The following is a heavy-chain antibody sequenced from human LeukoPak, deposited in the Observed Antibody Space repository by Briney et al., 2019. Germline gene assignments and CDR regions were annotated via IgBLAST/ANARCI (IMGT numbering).Heavy chain of an antibody. CDR2: ISSSSTTI. D-gene: IGHD2-2*01. V-gene: IGHV3-48*04. J-gene: IGHJ4*02. Sequence: QAPGKXLEWVSYISSSSTTIYYADSVKGRFTISRDNAKNSLYLQMDSLRAEDTAMYYCARDCPPPATCHQGYWGLGTLVTVSS. CDR3: ARDCPPPATCHQGY.